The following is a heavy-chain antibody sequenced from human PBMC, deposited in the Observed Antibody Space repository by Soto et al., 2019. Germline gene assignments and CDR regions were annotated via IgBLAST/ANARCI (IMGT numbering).Heavy chain of an antibody. CDR2: IFYTGRT. Sequence: LSLTCTVSDGSISTSSYYWGWIRQSPGKGLEWIGTIFYTGRTYYNPSLESRVTLSVDTSKNQFSLHLTSVTAADTAVYYCTRHHPHHYDSSGYFDYWGQGTLVTVSS. V-gene: IGHV4-39*01. CDR3: TRHHPHHYDSSGYFDY. CDR1: DGSISTSSYY. J-gene: IGHJ4*02. D-gene: IGHD3-22*01.